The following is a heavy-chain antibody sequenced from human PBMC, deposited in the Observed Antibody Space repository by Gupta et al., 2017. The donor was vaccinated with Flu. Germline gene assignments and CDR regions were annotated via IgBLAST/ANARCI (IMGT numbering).Heavy chain of an antibody. Sequence: RQAPGKGLDWVSGISEGGIRTYYADSVKGRFTISRDNSKNTLYLQMNSLRPEDTAVYYCAKGQERVIPTPFDSWGQGTLVTVSS. J-gene: IGHJ4*02. D-gene: IGHD2-21*01. CDR2: ISEGGIRT. V-gene: IGHV3-23*01. CDR3: AKGQERVIPTPFDS.